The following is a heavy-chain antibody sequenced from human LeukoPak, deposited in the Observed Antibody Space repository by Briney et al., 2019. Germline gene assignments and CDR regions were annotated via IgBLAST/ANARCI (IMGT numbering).Heavy chain of an antibody. J-gene: IGHJ3*02. D-gene: IGHD1-26*01. CDR3: ARGLVGATGYAFDI. V-gene: IGHV4-39*07. CDR2: IYYSGST. Sequence: SETLSLTCTVSGGSISSSSYYWGWIRQPPGKGLEWIGSIYYSGSTYYNPSLKSRVTISVDTSKNQFSLKLNSVTAADTAVYYCARGLVGATGYAFDIWGQGTMVTVSS. CDR1: GGSISSSSYY.